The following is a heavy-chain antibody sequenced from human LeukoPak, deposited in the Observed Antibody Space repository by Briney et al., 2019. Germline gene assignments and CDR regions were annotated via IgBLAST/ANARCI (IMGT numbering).Heavy chain of an antibody. Sequence: GGSLRLSCAASGFTFSSYAMSWVRQAPGKGLEWVSVISGSGGSTYYADSVKGRFTISRDNSKNTLYLQINSLRAEDTAVYYCAKDNEAVVAATGDYWGQGTLVTVSS. CDR2: ISGSGGST. J-gene: IGHJ4*02. CDR3: AKDNEAVVAATGDY. V-gene: IGHV3-23*01. CDR1: GFTFSSYA. D-gene: IGHD2-15*01.